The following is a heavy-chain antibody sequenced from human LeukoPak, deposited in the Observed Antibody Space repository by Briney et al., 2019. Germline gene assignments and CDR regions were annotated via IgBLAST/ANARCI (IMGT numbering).Heavy chain of an antibody. CDR1: GGSVSSGSYY. V-gene: IGHV4-30-2*01. CDR2: IYHSGSN. Sequence: PSETLSLTCTVSGGSVSSGSYYWSWIRQPPGKGLEWIGYIYHSGSNYYNPSLKSRVTMSVDRSKNQFSLSLSSVTAADTAVYYCARVPIAIGAFDIWGQGTMVTVSS. J-gene: IGHJ3*02. CDR3: ARVPIAIGAFDI. D-gene: IGHD2-21*01.